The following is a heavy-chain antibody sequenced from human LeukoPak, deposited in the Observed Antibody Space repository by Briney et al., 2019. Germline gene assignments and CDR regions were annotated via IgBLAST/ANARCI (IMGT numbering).Heavy chain of an antibody. V-gene: IGHV4-61*02. CDR3: AREGEN. CDR1: GGSISSSSYY. CDR2: IYTSGST. D-gene: IGHD3-10*01. J-gene: IGHJ4*02. Sequence: PSETLSLTCTVSGGSISSSSYYWGWIRQPAGKGLEWIGRIYTSGSTNYNPSLKSRVTMSVDTSKNQFSLKLSSVTAADTAVYYCAREGENWGQGTLVTVSS.